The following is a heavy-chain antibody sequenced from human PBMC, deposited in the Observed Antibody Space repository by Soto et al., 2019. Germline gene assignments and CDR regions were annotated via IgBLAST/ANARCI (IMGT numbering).Heavy chain of an antibody. CDR2: IYYSGST. D-gene: IGHD3-3*01. V-gene: IGHV4-59*01. Sequence: SETLSLTCTVSGGSISSYYWSWIRQPPGKGLEWIGYIYYSGSTNYNPSLKSRVTISVDTSKNQFSLKLSSVTAADTAVYYCARGYYDFWSGYPYYYYYMDFWGKGTTVTVSS. J-gene: IGHJ6*03. CDR3: ARGYYDFWSGYPYYYYYMDF. CDR1: GGSISSYY.